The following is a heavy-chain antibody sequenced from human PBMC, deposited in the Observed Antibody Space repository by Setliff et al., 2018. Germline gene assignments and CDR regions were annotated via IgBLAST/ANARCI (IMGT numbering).Heavy chain of an antibody. CDR2: TIPVFGTT. D-gene: IGHD2-2*01. CDR1: GGTFSSYG. V-gene: IGHV1-18*01. Sequence: ASVKVSCKASGGTFSSYGISWVRQAPGQGLEWMGGTIPVFGTTVYAQKLQGRVTLTTDTSTGTAYMEVRSLRSDDTAQYYCVRDRAAIVVGPPTAAFDIWGQGTMVTVSS. CDR3: VRDRAAIVVGPPTAAFDI. J-gene: IGHJ3*02.